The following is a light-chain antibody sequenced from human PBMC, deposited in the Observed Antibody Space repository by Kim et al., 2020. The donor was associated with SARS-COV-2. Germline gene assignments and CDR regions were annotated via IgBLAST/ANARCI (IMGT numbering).Light chain of an antibody. V-gene: IGLV1-40*01. Sequence: QSVLTQPPSVSGAPGQRVTISCTGSSSNIGAGYDVHWYQQLPGTAPKLLIYGNSNRPSGVPDRFSGSKSGTSASLAITGLQAEDGADYYCQSYDSSLSGSGFGGGTQLSVL. CDR3: QSYDSSLSGSG. CDR2: GNS. J-gene: IGLJ2*01. CDR1: SSNIGAGYD.